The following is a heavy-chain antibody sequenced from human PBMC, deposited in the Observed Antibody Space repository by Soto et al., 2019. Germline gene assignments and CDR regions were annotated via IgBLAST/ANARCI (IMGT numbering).Heavy chain of an antibody. J-gene: IGHJ5*02. Sequence: QVQLVQSGAEVKKPGSSVKVSCKASGGTFSGYTISWVRQAPGQGLEWMGRIIPVLGRPNYAQKFQGRVTISVDKSATTAYRELSSLRSEDTAIYYCARDVITTALSRRLDPWGQGTLVTVSS. CDR3: ARDVITTALSRRLDP. V-gene: IGHV1-69*08. CDR1: GGTFSGYT. D-gene: IGHD1-1*01. CDR2: IIPVLGRP.